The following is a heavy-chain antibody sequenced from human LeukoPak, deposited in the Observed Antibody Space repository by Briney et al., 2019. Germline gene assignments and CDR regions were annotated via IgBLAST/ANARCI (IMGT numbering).Heavy chain of an antibody. Sequence: SSETLSLTCTVSGGSISSSSYYWGWIRQPPGKGLEWIGSIYYSGSTYYNPSLKSRVTISVDTSKNQFSLKLSSVTAADTAVYYCARSSYYSDSSGYSYFYYYNMDVWGKGTTVTVSS. D-gene: IGHD3-22*01. V-gene: IGHV4-39*07. J-gene: IGHJ6*03. CDR2: IYYSGST. CDR1: GGSISSSSYY. CDR3: ARSSYYSDSSGYSYFYYYNMDV.